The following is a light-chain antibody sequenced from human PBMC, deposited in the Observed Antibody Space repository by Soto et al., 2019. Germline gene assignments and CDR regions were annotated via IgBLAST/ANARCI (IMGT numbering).Light chain of an antibody. J-gene: IGLJ1*01. CDR2: TNN. Sequence: QSVLPQPPSASGTPGQRVTISCSGSTSNIESHSVNWYQQVPGTAPKLLIKTNNQRPSGVPDRFSGSKSGASASLAINGLQSEDEATYFCATWDDSRKGVFGTGTKVTVL. CDR1: TSNIESHS. V-gene: IGLV1-44*01. CDR3: ATWDDSRKGV.